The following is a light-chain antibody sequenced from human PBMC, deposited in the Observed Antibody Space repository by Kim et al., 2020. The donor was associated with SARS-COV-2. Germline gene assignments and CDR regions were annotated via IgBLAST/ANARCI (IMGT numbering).Light chain of an antibody. J-gene: IGLJ3*02. V-gene: IGLV1-40*01. CDR1: SSNTGAGYD. CDR3: QSYDSSLRRV. Sequence: GQRGTIACTGSSSNTGAGYDVHWYQQLPGTAPKLLIYGNSNRPSGVPDRFSGSKSGTSASLAITGLQAEDEADYYCQSYDSSLRRVFGGGTQLTVL. CDR2: GNS.